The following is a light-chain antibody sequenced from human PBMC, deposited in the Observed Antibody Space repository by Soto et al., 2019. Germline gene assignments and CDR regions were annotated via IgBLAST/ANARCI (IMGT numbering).Light chain of an antibody. V-gene: IGKV3-15*01. CDR3: QQYNNWPYT. CDR2: VAS. Sequence: EIVMTQSPATLSVSPGDRATLSCRASQSVRSYLAWYQQKPGQSPRLLISVASTRATGFPARFSGSGSGTEFTLTISNLQSEDFAVYYCQQYNNWPYTFGQGTKLEIK. CDR1: QSVRSY. J-gene: IGKJ2*01.